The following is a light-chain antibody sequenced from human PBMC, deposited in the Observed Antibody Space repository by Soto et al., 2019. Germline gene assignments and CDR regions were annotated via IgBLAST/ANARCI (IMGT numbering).Light chain of an antibody. CDR1: SSDVGGYNS. Sequence: QSALTQPRSVSGSPGQSVTVSCTGTSSDVGGYNSVSWYRQHPGKAPKLLIYDVSKRPSGVPDRFSGSKSGYTASLTISGLQAEDEAHYYCSSNADRNTLIFGGGTKLTVL. J-gene: IGLJ2*01. CDR2: DVS. CDR3: SSNADRNTLI. V-gene: IGLV2-11*01.